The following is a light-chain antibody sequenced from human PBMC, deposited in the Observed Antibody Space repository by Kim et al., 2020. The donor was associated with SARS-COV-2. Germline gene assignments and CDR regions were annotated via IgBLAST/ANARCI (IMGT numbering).Light chain of an antibody. V-gene: IGKV1-5*03. CDR1: QSISNW. J-gene: IGKJ1*01. CDR3: QQYNSYPWT. CDR2: KAS. Sequence: ASVGDRVTITCRASQSISNWLAWYQQKPGKAPKVLIYKASSLESGVPSKFSGSGSGTEFTLTISSLQPDDLATYHCQQYNSYPWTFGQGTKVDIK.